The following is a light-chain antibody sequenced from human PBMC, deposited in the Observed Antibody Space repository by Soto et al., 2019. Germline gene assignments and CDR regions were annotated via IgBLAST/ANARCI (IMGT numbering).Light chain of an antibody. CDR3: SSYAGSRNYV. V-gene: IGLV2-8*01. J-gene: IGLJ1*01. CDR2: EVS. Sequence: QSVLTQPPSASGSPGQSVTISCTGTSSDVGGYNYVSWYQQHPGKAPKVMTYEVSKRPSGVPDRFSGSKSGNTASLTVSGLQAEDEADYYCSSYAGSRNYVFGTGTQLTVL. CDR1: SSDVGGYNY.